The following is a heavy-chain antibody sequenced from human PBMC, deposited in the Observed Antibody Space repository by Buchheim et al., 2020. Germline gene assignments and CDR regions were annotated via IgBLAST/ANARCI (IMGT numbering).Heavy chain of an antibody. V-gene: IGHV1-46*01. Sequence: QVQLVQSGAEVKKPGASVKVSCKASGYTFSSYYMHWVRQAPGQGLEWMGIINPNGGSTNYAQKFQGRVTMTRDTSTSTVYIGLSSLRSEDTAVYYCARDPFRSRYYYYYGLDVWGQGTT. CDR3: ARDPFRSRYYYYYGLDV. CDR2: INPNGGST. J-gene: IGHJ6*02. CDR1: GYTFSSYY.